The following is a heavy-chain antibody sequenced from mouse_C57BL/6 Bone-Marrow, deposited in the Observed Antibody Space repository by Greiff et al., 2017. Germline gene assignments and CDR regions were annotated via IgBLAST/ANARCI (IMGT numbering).Heavy chain of an antibody. CDR1: GYTFTSYW. J-gene: IGHJ1*03. CDR2: IHPNSGST. D-gene: IGHD2-3*01. Sequence: QVQLQQPGAELVKPGASVKLSCKASGYTFTSYWMHWVKQRPGQGLEWIGMIHPNSGSTNYNEKFKSKATLTVDKSSSTAYMQLRSLTSEDSAVYYCARGGYYDVWYFDVWGTGTTVTVSS. CDR3: ARGGYYDVWYFDV. V-gene: IGHV1-64*01.